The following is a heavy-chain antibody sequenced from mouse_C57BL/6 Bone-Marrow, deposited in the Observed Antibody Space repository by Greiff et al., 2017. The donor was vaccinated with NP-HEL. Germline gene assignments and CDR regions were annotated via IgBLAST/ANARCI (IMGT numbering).Heavy chain of an antibody. J-gene: IGHJ2*01. Sequence: EVQVVESGPELVKPGASVKMSCKASGYTFTDYNMHWVKQSHGKSLEWIGYINPNNGGTSYNQKFKGKATLTVNKSSSTAYMELRSLTSEDSAVYYCAQGFDYYGSSYAYWGQGTTLTVSS. CDR2: INPNNGGT. CDR3: AQGFDYYGSSYAY. CDR1: GYTFTDYN. D-gene: IGHD1-1*01. V-gene: IGHV1-22*01.